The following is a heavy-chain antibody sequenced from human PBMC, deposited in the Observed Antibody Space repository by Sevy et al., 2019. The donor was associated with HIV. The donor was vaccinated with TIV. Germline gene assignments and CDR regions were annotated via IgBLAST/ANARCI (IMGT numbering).Heavy chain of an antibody. V-gene: IGHV1-18*01. CDR1: GYTFTSYG. Sequence: ASVKVSCKASGYTFTSYGISWVRQAPGQGLEWMGWISAYNGNSNYAQKLQGRVTMTTDTSTSTAYMELRNLRSDDTAVYYCARDNYYDSSGYYYGFDCWGQGTLVTVSS. CDR3: ARDNYYDSSGYYYGFDC. D-gene: IGHD3-22*01. J-gene: IGHJ4*02. CDR2: ISAYNGNS.